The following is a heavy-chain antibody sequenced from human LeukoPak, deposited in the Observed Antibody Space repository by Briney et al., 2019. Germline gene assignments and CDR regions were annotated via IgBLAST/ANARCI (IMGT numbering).Heavy chain of an antibody. V-gene: IGHV3-11*03. CDR1: GFTFSDYY. J-gene: IGHJ4*02. CDR2: ISSSSSYT. Sequence: SGGSLRLSCAASGFTFSDYYMSWIRQAPGKGLEWVSYISSSSSYTKYADSVKGRFTISRDNAKNSLYLQMNSVRAEDTAVYYCARSPLYTSTLFDCWGQGTLVTVSS. D-gene: IGHD6-13*01. CDR3: ARSPLYTSTLFDC.